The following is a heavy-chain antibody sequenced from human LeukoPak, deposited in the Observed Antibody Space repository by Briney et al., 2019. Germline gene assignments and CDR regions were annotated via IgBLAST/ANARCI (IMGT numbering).Heavy chain of an antibody. Sequence: ASVKVSCKASGYIFSIYAMIWVRQAPGQGLEFMGWINTNTGNPTYAQGFTGRFVFSLDTSVSTAYLQISSLKAEDTAVYYCARADFDYWGQGTLVTVSS. V-gene: IGHV7-4-1*02. CDR2: INTNTGNP. J-gene: IGHJ4*02. CDR1: GYIFSIYA. CDR3: ARADFDY.